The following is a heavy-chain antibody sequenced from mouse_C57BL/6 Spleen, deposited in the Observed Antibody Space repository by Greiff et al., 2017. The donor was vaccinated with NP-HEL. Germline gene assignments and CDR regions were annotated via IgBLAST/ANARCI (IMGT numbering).Heavy chain of an antibody. V-gene: IGHV5-17*01. D-gene: IGHD2-4*01. CDR3: ARRDYEDYAMDY. CDR1: GFTFSDYG. CDR2: ISSGSSTI. J-gene: IGHJ4*01. Sequence: EVQVVESGGGLVKPGGSLKLSCAASGFTFSDYGMHWVRQAPEKGLEWVAYISSGSSTIYYADTVKGRFTISRDNAKNTLFLQMTSLRSEDTAMYYCARRDYEDYAMDYWGQGTSVTVSS.